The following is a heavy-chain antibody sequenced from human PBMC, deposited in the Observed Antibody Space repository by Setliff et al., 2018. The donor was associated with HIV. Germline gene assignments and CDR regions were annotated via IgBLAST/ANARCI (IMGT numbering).Heavy chain of an antibody. Sequence: GGSLRLSCAASGFNFNSYAMTWVRQAPGKGLEWVAYISRSGSLIYYGQAVKGRFTISRDDATNLLYLQMNTLRTEDTAVYYCAKDRWGGKPYYFDYWGQGTLVTVSS. CDR1: GFNFNSYA. D-gene: IGHD7-27*01. J-gene: IGHJ4*02. CDR3: AKDRWGGKPYYFDY. V-gene: IGHV3-48*01. CDR2: ISRSGSLI.